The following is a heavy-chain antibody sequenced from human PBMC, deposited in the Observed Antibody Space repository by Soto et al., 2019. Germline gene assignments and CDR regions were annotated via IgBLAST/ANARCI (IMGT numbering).Heavy chain of an antibody. J-gene: IGHJ4*02. CDR3: ARDPGQDEAMDY. CDR1: GFAFSNFG. V-gene: IGHV3-33*01. CDR2: IWHNGKNK. Sequence: QVQVVESGGGVVQPGRSLRLSCVASGFAFSNFGMHWVRQVPGKGLEWVAVIWHNGKNKDYADYAKGRFTISRDNSKNILYLEMNSLRVEDTAVYYCARDPGQDEAMDYLGQGTLVTVSS.